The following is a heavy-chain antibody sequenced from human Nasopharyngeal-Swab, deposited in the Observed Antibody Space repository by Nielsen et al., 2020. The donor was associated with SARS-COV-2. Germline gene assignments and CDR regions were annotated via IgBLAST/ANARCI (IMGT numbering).Heavy chain of an antibody. CDR2: IYSGGST. Sequence: TLSLTCAASGFTVSSNYMSWVRQAPGKGLEWVSVIYSGGSTYYADSVKGRFTISRHNSKNTLYLQMNSLRAEDTAVYYCASAGSSGYSTYWGQGTLVTVSS. J-gene: IGHJ4*02. CDR3: ASAGSSGYSTY. D-gene: IGHD3-22*01. V-gene: IGHV3-53*04. CDR1: GFTVSSNY.